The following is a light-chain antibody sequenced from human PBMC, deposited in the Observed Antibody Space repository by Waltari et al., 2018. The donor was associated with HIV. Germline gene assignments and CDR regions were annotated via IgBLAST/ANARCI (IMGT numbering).Light chain of an antibody. CDR3: AAWDDSLGAHYV. Sequence: QSILTQPPSASGTPGQRVTVSCSGSRTNIGSNTVNWYQQLPGTAPKLLIYSNNRRPSGVPDRFSGSKSGTSASLAISGLQSDDEADYYCAAWDDSLGAHYVFGTGTKVTVL. CDR2: SNN. CDR1: RTNIGSNT. J-gene: IGLJ1*01. V-gene: IGLV1-44*01.